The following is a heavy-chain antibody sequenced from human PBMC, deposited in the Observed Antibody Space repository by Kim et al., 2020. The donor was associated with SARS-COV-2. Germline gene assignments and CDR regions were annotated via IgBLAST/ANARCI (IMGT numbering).Heavy chain of an antibody. CDR1: GFTFSSYA. Sequence: GGSLRLSCAASGFTFSSYAMHWVRQAPGKGLEWVAVISYDGSNKYYADSVKGRFTISRDNSKNTLYLQMNSLRAEDTAVYYCARDHIAVAGTGYFDYWGQGTLVTVSS. CDR2: ISYDGSNK. J-gene: IGHJ4*02. V-gene: IGHV3-30*04. CDR3: ARDHIAVAGTGYFDY. D-gene: IGHD6-19*01.